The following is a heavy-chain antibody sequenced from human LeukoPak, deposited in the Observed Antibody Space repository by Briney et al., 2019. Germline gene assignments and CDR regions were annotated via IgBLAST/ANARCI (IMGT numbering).Heavy chain of an antibody. CDR1: GGSFSGYY. CDR2: INHSGST. V-gene: IGHV4-34*01. D-gene: IGHD3-9*01. J-gene: IGHJ5*02. CDR3: AGADILTGYSLYNWFDP. Sequence: SETLSLTCAVYGGSFSGYYWSWIRQPPGKGLEWIGEINHSGSTNYNPSLKSRVTISVDTSKNQFSLKLSSVTAADTAVYYCAGADILTGYSLYNWFDPWGQGTLVTVSS.